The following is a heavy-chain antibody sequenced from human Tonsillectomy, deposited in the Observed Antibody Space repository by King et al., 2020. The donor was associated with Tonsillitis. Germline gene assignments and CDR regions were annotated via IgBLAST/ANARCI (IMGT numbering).Heavy chain of an antibody. J-gene: IGHJ5*02. D-gene: IGHD3-10*01. CDR1: GYRFSTDW. CDR2: IYPGDSDT. Sequence: QLVQSGAEVKKPGESLKISCKGSGYRFSTDWIVWVRQMPGKGLEWMGIIYPGDSDTKYSPSFQGQVTISADKSINTAYLQWSSLKASDTAMYYCARLQPYGSGGYPAGGFFRPWGQGTLVTVSS. CDR3: ARLQPYGSGGYPAGGFFRP. V-gene: IGHV5-51*01.